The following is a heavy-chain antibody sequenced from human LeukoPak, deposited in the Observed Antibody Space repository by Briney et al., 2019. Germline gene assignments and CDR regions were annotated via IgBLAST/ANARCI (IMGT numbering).Heavy chain of an antibody. CDR2: IYYSGST. J-gene: IGHJ6*02. CDR3: ARGHYDTRGYSNGMDV. D-gene: IGHD3-22*01. V-gene: IGHV4-30-4*01. Sequence: SENLSLSSTVSGGAISSGGYYWGWFRQPPGQDLECIVYIYYSGSTYNSPSLRSRVTISVDTSKNQFSLKLSSVTAGDTAEYYCARGHYDTRGYSNGMDVWGQGTTVTNSS. CDR1: GGAISSGGYY.